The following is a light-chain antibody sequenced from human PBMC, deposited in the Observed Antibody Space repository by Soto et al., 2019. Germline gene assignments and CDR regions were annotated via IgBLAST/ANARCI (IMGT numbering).Light chain of an antibody. Sequence: QSVLTQPPSASGTPGQIVTVSCSGSTSDIGTNGVNWFQHLPGTAPRLLIYTNNQRPSGVPDRFSGSKSGTSASLAISGLQSEDEATYYCATWHDSFYVFGTGTKVT. CDR2: TNN. J-gene: IGLJ1*01. CDR1: TSDIGTNG. V-gene: IGLV1-44*01. CDR3: ATWHDSFYV.